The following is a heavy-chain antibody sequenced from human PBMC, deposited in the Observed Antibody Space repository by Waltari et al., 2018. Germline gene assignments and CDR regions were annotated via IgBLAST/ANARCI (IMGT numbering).Heavy chain of an antibody. D-gene: IGHD3-3*01. CDR2: INDSGRN. CDR3: ARVFGYYYYYMDV. J-gene: IGHJ6*03. Sequence: QVQLQQWGAGLLKPSATLSLTCDGSGGSLSGYHWTWIRQPPGQGLEWIGEINDSGRNTHDPSLGSRVTVSIDTANNQFALRVRSVTAADTAVYYCARVFGYYYYYMDVWGKGTTVTISS. CDR1: GGSLSGYH. V-gene: IGHV4-34*02.